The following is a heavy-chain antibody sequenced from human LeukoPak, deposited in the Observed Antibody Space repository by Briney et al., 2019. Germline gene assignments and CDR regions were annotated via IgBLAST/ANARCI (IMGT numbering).Heavy chain of an antibody. Sequence: PSETLSLTCTVSGGSISTYYWSWIRQPPGKGLEWIGYIYYSGSTNYNPSLKSRVTISVDTSKNQFSLKLSSVTAADTAVYYCARGPPSVSTYYYYYMDVWGKGTTVTVSS. J-gene: IGHJ6*03. V-gene: IGHV4-59*12. CDR3: ARGPPSVSTYYYYYMDV. CDR2: IYYSGST. CDR1: GGSISTYY. D-gene: IGHD3-16*02.